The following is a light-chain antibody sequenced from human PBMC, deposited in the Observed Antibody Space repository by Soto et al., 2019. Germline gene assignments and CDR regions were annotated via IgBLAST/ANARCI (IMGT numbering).Light chain of an antibody. J-gene: IGKJ1*01. Sequence: AIPLTRSPSSLYASVGDRVTITCRASQAIRTALGWYQQKPGKVPKLLIYAASILQSGVPSRFSGSGSGTDFTLTISSLQPEDFATYYCLLDFRYFWAFGQGTKVEIK. CDR2: AAS. V-gene: IGKV1-6*01. CDR1: QAIRTA. CDR3: LLDFRYFWA.